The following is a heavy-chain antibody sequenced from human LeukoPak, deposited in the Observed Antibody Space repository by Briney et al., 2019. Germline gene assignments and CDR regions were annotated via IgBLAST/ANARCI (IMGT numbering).Heavy chain of an antibody. V-gene: IGHV1-2*02. D-gene: IGHD3-22*01. CDR3: ARRGVYYDSSGYYYCFDY. J-gene: IGHJ4*02. Sequence: GASVKVSCKASGYTFTGYYMHWVRQAPGQGLEWMGWINPNSGGTNYAQKFQGRVTMTRDTSISTAYMELSRLRSDDTAVYYCARRGVYYDSSGYYYCFDYWGQGTLVTVSS. CDR2: INPNSGGT. CDR1: GYTFTGYY.